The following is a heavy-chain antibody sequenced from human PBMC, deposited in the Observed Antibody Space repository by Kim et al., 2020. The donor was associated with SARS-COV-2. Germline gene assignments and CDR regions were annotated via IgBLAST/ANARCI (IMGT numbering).Heavy chain of an antibody. D-gene: IGHD3-9*01. CDR1: GFTFSSYA. Sequence: GGSLRLSCAVSGFTFSSYAMSWVRQAPGKGLEWVSAISGSGGSTYYADSVKGRFTISRDNSKNTLYLQMNSLRAEDTAVYYCAKRGYRDILTGYYLHYYYYGMDVWGQGTTVTVSS. V-gene: IGHV3-23*01. CDR3: AKRGYRDILTGYYLHYYYYGMDV. CDR2: ISGSGGST. J-gene: IGHJ6*02.